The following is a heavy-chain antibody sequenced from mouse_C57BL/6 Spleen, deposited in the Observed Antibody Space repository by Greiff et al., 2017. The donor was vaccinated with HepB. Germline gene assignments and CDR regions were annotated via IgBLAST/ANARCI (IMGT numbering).Heavy chain of an antibody. CDR3: TRNYGSYVDY. CDR2: IDPETGGT. J-gene: IGHJ2*01. CDR1: GYTFTDYE. D-gene: IGHD1-1*01. Sequence: VQLQQSGAELVRPGASVTLSCKASGYTFTDYEMHWVKQTPVHGLEWIGAIDPETGGTAYNQKFKGKAILTADKSSSTAYMEHRSLTSEDSAVYYCTRNYGSYVDYWGEGTTLTVSS. V-gene: IGHV1-15*01.